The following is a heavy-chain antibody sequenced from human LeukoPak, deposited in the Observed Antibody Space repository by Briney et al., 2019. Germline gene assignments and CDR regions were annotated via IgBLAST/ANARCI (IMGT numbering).Heavy chain of an antibody. J-gene: IGHJ4*02. D-gene: IGHD3-3*01. CDR2: IYHSGST. CDR3: ARGNYDFWSGTTNYYFDY. Sequence: SQTLSLTCAVSVGSISSGCYSWSWIRQPPGKGLKWIGYIYHSGSTYYNPSLKSRVTISVDRSKNQFSLKLSSVTAADTAVYYCARGNYDFWSGTTNYYFDYWGQGTLVTVSS. CDR1: VGSISSGCYS. V-gene: IGHV4-30-2*01.